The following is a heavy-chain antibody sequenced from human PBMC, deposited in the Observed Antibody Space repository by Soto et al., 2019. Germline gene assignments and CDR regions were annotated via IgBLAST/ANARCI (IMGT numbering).Heavy chain of an antibody. Sequence: EVQLVESGGGLVKPGGSLRLSCAASGFSFSSYSMNWVRQAPGKGLEWVSSISSSSSYIYYADSVKGRFTISRDNAKNSLYLQMNSLRAEDTAVYYCARDSFRAYYYYYMDVRGKGTTVTVSS. J-gene: IGHJ6*03. CDR1: GFSFSSYS. CDR3: ARDSFRAYYYYYMDV. V-gene: IGHV3-21*01. CDR2: ISSSSSYI. D-gene: IGHD3-16*01.